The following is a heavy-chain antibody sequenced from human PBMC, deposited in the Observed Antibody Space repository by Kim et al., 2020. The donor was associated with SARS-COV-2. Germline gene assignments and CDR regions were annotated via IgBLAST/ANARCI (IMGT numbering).Heavy chain of an antibody. CDR3: AKNPPRGYCSGGSCYSDY. J-gene: IGHJ4*02. D-gene: IGHD2-15*01. Sequence: KGRFTISRDNSNNTLSLQMNSLRGDDTAVYYCAKNPPRGYCSGGSCYSDYWGQGTLVTVSS. V-gene: IGHV3-30*02.